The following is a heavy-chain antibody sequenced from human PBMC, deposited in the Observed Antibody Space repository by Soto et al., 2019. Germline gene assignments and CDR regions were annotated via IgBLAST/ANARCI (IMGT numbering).Heavy chain of an antibody. J-gene: IGHJ4*02. CDR2: IYYSGST. Sequence: QVQLQESGPGLVKPSQTLSLTCTVSGGSISSGGYYWSWIRQHPGKGLAWIGYIYYSGSTYYNPSLRSRVTISVDPSKNQFSLKLSSVTAADTAVYYCARSSTSANYFDYWGQGTLVTFSS. D-gene: IGHD2-2*01. CDR3: ARSSTSANYFDY. V-gene: IGHV4-31*03. CDR1: GGSISSGGYY.